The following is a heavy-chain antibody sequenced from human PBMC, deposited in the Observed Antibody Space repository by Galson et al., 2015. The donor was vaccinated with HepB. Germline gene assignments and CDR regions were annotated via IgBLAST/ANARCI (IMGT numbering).Heavy chain of an antibody. J-gene: IGHJ6*02. CDR1: GGSISSGDYY. D-gene: IGHD5-12*01. CDR3: ARVEPPTMGYYYGMDV. Sequence: TLSLTCTVSGGSISSGDYYWSWIRQPPGKGLEWIGYIYYSGSTYYNPSLKSRVTISVDTSKNQFSLKLSSVTAADTAVYYCARVEPPTMGYYYGMDVWGQGTTVTVSS. V-gene: IGHV4-30-4*01. CDR2: IYYSGST.